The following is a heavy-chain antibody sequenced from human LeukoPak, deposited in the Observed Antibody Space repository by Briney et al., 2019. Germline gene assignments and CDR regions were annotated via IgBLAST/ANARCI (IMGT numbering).Heavy chain of an antibody. D-gene: IGHD4-17*01. V-gene: IGHV4-31*03. CDR1: GGSISSGGYY. CDR3: ARGNVYGDYVP. CDR2: IYYSGST. Sequence: SETLCLTCTVSGGSISSGGYYWSWIRQHPGKGLEWIGYIYYSGSTYYNPSLKSRVTISVDTSKNQFSLKLSSVTAADTAVYYCARGNVYGDYVPWGQGTLVTVSS. J-gene: IGHJ5*02.